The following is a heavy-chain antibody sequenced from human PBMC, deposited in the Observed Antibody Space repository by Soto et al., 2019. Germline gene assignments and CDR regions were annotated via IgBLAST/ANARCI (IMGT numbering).Heavy chain of an antibody. Sequence: EVQLVESGGGLVQPGGSLRLSCEASGFTFSGYSMFWVRQAPGKGLEYVSAINTNGVNTFYAKSVKGRFTISRDNSKNTMYLQMGSLRAEDMAVYYCARGRVEDSSGWATYFDYWGQGTLVTVSS. J-gene: IGHJ4*02. D-gene: IGHD6-19*01. V-gene: IGHV3-64*01. CDR2: INTNGVNT. CDR3: ARGRVEDSSGWATYFDY. CDR1: GFTFSGYS.